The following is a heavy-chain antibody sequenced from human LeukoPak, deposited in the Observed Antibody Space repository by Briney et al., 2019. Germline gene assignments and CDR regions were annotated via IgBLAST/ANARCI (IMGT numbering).Heavy chain of an antibody. D-gene: IGHD1-7*01. CDR1: GGSISSGSYY. CDR2: IYTSGSP. J-gene: IGHJ3*02. Sequence: SQTLSLTCTVSGGSISSGSYYWSWIRQPAGKGLEWIGRIYTSGSPNYNPSLKSRVTISVDTSKNQFSLKLSSVTAAGTAVYYCARDRLGGGNYPDAFDIWGQGTMVTVSS. CDR3: ARDRLGGGNYPDAFDI. V-gene: IGHV4-61*02.